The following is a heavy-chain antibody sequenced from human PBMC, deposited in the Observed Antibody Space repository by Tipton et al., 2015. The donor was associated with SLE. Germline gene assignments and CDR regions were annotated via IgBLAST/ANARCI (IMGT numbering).Heavy chain of an antibody. J-gene: IGHJ6*03. V-gene: IGHV4-59*02. CDR1: GGSVSGYY. D-gene: IGHD3-3*01. Sequence: TLSLTCAVYGGSVSGYYWTWIRQPPGKGLEWIGHIYYSGSYYSGSTNYNPSLKSRVTISEDTSKDQFSLKLTSVTAADTAVYYCARTLRGDGVVVGLDHYYMDVWGKGTTVTVSS. CDR3: ARTLRGDGVVVGLDHYYMDV. CDR2: IYYSGSYYSGST.